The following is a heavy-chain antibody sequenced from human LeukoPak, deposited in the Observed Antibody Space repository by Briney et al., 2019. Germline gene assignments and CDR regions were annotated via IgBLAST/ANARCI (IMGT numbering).Heavy chain of an antibody. V-gene: IGHV3-23*01. J-gene: IGHJ4*02. CDR1: GFAFSSYA. D-gene: IGHD1-26*01. CDR3: AKDRYSGSSAPEY. Sequence: GGSLTLSCAASGFAFSSYAMNWVRQAPGEGREWVSTISGSGGSTYYADSVKGRFTISRDKSNNTVYVQMNSLRAEDTAIYYCAKDRYSGSSAPEYWGQGTLVTVSS. CDR2: ISGSGGST.